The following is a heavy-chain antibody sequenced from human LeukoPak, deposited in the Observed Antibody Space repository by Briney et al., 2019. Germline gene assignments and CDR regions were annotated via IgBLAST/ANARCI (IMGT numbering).Heavy chain of an antibody. CDR1: GYTFTGYY. D-gene: IGHD2-15*01. CDR2: INPNSGGT. Sequence: ASVKVSCKASGYTFTGYYMHGVRQAPGQGLEWMGWINPNSGGTNYAQKFQGRVTMTRDTSISTAYMELSRLRSDDTAVYYCARDLSFIGYYFDYWGQGTLVTVSS. V-gene: IGHV1-2*02. J-gene: IGHJ4*02. CDR3: ARDLSFIGYYFDY.